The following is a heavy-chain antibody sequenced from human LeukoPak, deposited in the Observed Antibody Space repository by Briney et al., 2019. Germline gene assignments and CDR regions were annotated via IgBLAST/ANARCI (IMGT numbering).Heavy chain of an antibody. V-gene: IGHV7-4-1*02. J-gene: IGHJ6*03. CDR2: INTNTGNP. CDR3: ATHTVTTWDYYYYYMDV. D-gene: IGHD4-17*01. Sequence: ASVKVSCKASGYTFTSYAMNWVRQAPGQGLDWMGWINTNTGNPTYAQGFTGRFVFSLDTSVSTAYLQISSLKAEDTAVYYCATHTVTTWDYYYYYMDVWGKGTTVTVSS. CDR1: GYTFTSYA.